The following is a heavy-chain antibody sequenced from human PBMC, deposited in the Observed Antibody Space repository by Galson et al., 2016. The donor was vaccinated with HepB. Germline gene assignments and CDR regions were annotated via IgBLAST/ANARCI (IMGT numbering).Heavy chain of an antibody. CDR1: GDSVSSNSAA. V-gene: IGHV6-1*01. CDR3: ARDPGWQYRDSGSYLGWFEP. CDR2: TFYRSKWHN. Sequence: CAISGDSVSSNSAAWNWIRQSPSRGLEWLGRTFYRSKWHNEYAVSVQSRISIKSDTSKNQFSLQLNSVSPEDTAVYYCARDPGWQYRDSGSYLGWFEPWGQGTLVTGSS. D-gene: IGHD1-26*01. J-gene: IGHJ5*02.